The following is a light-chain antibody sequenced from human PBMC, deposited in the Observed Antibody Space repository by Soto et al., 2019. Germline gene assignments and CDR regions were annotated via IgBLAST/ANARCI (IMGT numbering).Light chain of an antibody. CDR3: QQYSYYRT. CDR1: QGIRND. V-gene: IGKV1-17*01. Sequence: DIQMTQSPSSLPASVGDRVTITCRASQGIRNDLGWFQQRPGKAPKRLIHAASSLEGGVPSRFSGSGSGTEFTLTISSLQPDDSATYYCQQYSYYRTFGQGTKVEIK. J-gene: IGKJ1*01. CDR2: AAS.